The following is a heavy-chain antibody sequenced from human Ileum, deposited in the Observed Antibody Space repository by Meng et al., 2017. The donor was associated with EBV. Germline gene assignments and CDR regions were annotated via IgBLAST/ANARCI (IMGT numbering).Heavy chain of an antibody. D-gene: IGHD4-17*01. Sequence: VQRQESGPGLVQPSGTLSLTGAVSGDSISSNNWWSWVRQPPGKGLEWIGEIYHSGSTNYNPSFKSRVTMSVDKSKNQISLNLSSVTAADTAVYYCASGRDYAWHSWGRGTLVTVSS. V-gene: IGHV4-4*02. CDR1: GDSISSNNW. CDR3: ASGRDYAWHS. CDR2: IYHSGST. J-gene: IGHJ4*02.